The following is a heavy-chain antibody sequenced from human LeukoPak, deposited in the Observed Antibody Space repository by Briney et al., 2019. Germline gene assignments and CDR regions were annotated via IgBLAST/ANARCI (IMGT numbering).Heavy chain of an antibody. Sequence: GGALEISFKGSGYRFTSNWIGWGRPMPGKGVGGMGIIYPGDSDTRYSPSFQGQVTISADKSISTAYLQWSRLKASDTAMYYCATPLGGIDSWGQGTLVTVSS. V-gene: IGHV5-51*01. CDR3: ATPLGGIDS. CDR2: IYPGDSDT. J-gene: IGHJ4*02. D-gene: IGHD4-23*01. CDR1: GYRFTSNW.